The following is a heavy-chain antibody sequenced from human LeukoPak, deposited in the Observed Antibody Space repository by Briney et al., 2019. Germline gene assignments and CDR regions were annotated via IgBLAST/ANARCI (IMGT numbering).Heavy chain of an antibody. CDR2: MNPNSGNT. CDR3: AREYYYDCSGYLYYYGMDV. J-gene: IGHJ6*02. V-gene: IGHV1-8*01. D-gene: IGHD3-22*01. CDR1: GYTFTSYD. Sequence: GASVKVSCKASGYTFTSYDINWVRQATGQGLEWMGWMNPNSGNTGYAQKFQGRVTMTRNTSISTAYMELSSLRSEDTAVYYCAREYYYDCSGYLYYYGMDVWGQGTTVTVSS.